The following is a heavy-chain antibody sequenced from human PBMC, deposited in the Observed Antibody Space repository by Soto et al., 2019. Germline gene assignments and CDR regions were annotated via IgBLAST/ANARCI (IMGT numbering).Heavy chain of an antibody. CDR3: ARDDGGNSDAFDI. CDR1: GGSISSSNW. J-gene: IGHJ3*02. Sequence: SETLSLTCAVSGGSISSSNWWSWVRQPPGKGLEWIGEIYHSGSTNYNPSLKSRVTISVDKSKNQFSLKLSSVTAADTAVYYCARDDGGNSDAFDIWGQGTMVTVSS. V-gene: IGHV4-4*02. D-gene: IGHD2-21*02. CDR2: IYHSGST.